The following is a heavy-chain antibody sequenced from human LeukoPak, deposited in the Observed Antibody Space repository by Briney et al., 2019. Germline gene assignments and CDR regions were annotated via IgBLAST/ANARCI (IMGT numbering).Heavy chain of an antibody. V-gene: IGHV1-69*05. Sequence: SVKVSCKASGGTFSSYAISWVRQAPGQGLEWMGGIIPIFGTANYAQKFQGRVTITTDESTSTAYTELSSLRSEDTAVYYCARVAGATGNIGDYRHFDYWGQGTLVTVSS. D-gene: IGHD4-17*01. CDR3: ARVAGATGNIGDYRHFDY. CDR1: GGTFSSYA. J-gene: IGHJ4*02. CDR2: IIPIFGTA.